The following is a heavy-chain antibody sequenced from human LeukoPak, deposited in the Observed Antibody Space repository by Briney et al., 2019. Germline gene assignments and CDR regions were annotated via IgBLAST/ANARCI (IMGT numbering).Heavy chain of an antibody. D-gene: IGHD2-15*01. J-gene: IGHJ4*02. Sequence: GGSLRLSCAASGFTFSSYEMNWVRQAPGKGLECVSYISSSGSTIYYADSVKGRFTISRDNAKNSLYLQMNSLRAEDTAVYYCARVLSSGDLGVDYWGQGTLVTVSS. CDR1: GFTFSSYE. CDR2: ISSSGSTI. CDR3: ARVLSSGDLGVDY. V-gene: IGHV3-48*03.